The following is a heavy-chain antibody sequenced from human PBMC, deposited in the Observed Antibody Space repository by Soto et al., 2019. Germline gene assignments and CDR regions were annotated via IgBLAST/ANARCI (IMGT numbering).Heavy chain of an antibody. V-gene: IGHV3-48*02. Sequence: EVQLVESGGGLVQPGGSLRLSCAASGFTFSNYIMNWVRQAPGKGLEWVSYISSSSSSIYSADSVKGRFTISRDNAKNSLYLQMNSLRDEDTAVYYCARGGLTYGYGMDVWGQGTTVTVSS. CDR3: ARGGLTYGYGMDV. J-gene: IGHJ6*02. CDR1: GFTFSNYI. D-gene: IGHD5-18*01. CDR2: ISSSSSSI.